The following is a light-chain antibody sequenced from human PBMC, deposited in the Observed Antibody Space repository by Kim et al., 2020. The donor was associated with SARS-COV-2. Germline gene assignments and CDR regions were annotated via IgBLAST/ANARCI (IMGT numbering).Light chain of an antibody. J-gene: IGLJ2*01. CDR2: DVT. CDR3: LSYTSSDTNVV. CDR1: SSDVGAYNY. V-gene: IGLV2-14*03. Sequence: QSALTQPASVSGSPGQSITISCTGTSSDVGAYNYVSWYQQHPGKAPKLIIYDVTKRPPGVSNRFSGSKSGNTASLTISGLQSEDEADYSCLSYTSSDTNVVFGGGTQLTV.